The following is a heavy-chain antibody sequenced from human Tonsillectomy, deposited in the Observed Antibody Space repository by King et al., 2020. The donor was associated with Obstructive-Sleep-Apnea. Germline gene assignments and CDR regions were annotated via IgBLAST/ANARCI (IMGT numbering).Heavy chain of an antibody. J-gene: IGHJ4*02. CDR2: IYYSGST. V-gene: IGHV4-31*03. CDR1: GGSINSGDSY. D-gene: IGHD3-9*01. CDR3: ARRYYNILTGYFDYFDC. Sequence: VQLQESGPGLVKPSQTLSLTCSVSGGSINSGDSYWSWIRQHPGKGLEWIGYIYYSGSTYYNPSLKSRLTISVDRSQNQFSLKLSSVTAADTAVYYCARRYYNILTGYFDYFDCWGQGTLVTVSS.